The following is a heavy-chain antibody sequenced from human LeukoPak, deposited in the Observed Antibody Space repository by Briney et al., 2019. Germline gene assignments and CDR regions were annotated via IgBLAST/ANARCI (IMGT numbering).Heavy chain of an antibody. D-gene: IGHD3-10*01. J-gene: IGHJ3*02. Sequence: SETLSLTCTVSGGSISSYYWSWIRQPAGKGLEWIGRIYTSGSTNYNPSLKSRVTMSVDTSKNQFSLKLSSVTAADTAVYYCARARLMGVTMVRGNAFDIWGQGTMVTVSS. CDR3: ARARLMGVTMVRGNAFDI. CDR1: GGSISSYY. CDR2: IYTSGST. V-gene: IGHV4-4*07.